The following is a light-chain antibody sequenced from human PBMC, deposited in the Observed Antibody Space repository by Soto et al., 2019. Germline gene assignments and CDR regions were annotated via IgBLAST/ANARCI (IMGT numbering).Light chain of an antibody. CDR1: QSISSW. J-gene: IGKJ5*01. V-gene: IGKV1-5*01. Sequence: DIQMTQSPSTLSASVGDRVTITCRASQSISSWLAWYQQKPGKAPKLLIYDASALPRGVPSRFSGSGSGTKFTLTIASLQPDDFATYYCQQYYSYPRTFGQGTRLEIK. CDR2: DAS. CDR3: QQYYSYPRT.